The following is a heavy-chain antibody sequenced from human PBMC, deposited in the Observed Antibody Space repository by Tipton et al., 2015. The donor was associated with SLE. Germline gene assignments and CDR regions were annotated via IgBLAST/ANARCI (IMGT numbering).Heavy chain of an antibody. CDR1: GGSISSSGYY. D-gene: IGHD6-13*01. CDR3: ARDRIAAAGYFDY. J-gene: IGHJ4*02. CDR2: IYHSGST. Sequence: TLSLTCTVSGGSISSSGYYWGWIRQPPGKGLEWIGSIYHSGSTYYNPSLKSRVTISVDTPKNRFSLKLSSVTAADTAVYYCARDRIAAAGYFDYWGQGTLVTVSS. V-gene: IGHV4-39*07.